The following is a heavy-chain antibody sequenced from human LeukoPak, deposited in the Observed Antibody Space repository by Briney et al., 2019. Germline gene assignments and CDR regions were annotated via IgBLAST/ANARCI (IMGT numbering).Heavy chain of an antibody. CDR1: GFTFDDYA. Sequence: GGSLRLSCAASGFTFDDYAMHWVRQAPGKGLEWVSGISWNSGSIGYADSVKGRFTISRDNAKNTVYLQMNSLRAEDTAVYYCARGGYGHGFDVWGQGTMITVSS. J-gene: IGHJ3*01. CDR3: ARGGYGHGFDV. V-gene: IGHV3-9*01. CDR2: ISWNSGSI. D-gene: IGHD2-15*01.